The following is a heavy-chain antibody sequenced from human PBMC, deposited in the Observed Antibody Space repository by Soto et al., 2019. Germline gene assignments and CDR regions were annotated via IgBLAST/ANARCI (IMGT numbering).Heavy chain of an antibody. Sequence: QVQLVESGGGVVQPGRSLRLSCAASGFTFSHYAMHWVRQAPGKGLEWVALMSYDGSNEYYADSVKGRFTISRDNSKNTLYLQMTSLRAEDTALYYCAKDGSHNFDYWGQGTLVTVSS. D-gene: IGHD1-26*01. J-gene: IGHJ4*02. CDR3: AKDGSHNFDY. CDR2: MSYDGSNE. V-gene: IGHV3-30*18. CDR1: GFTFSHYA.